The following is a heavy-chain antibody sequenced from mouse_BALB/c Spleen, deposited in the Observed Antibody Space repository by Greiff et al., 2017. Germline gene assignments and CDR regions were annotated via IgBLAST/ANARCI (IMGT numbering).Heavy chain of an antibody. CDR1: GFSLTGYG. J-gene: IGHJ1*01. V-gene: IGHV2-6-7*01. Sequence: QVHVKQSGPGLVAPSQSLSITCTVSGFSLTGYGVNWVRQPPGKGLEWLGMIWGDGSTDYNSALKSRLSISKDNSKSQVFLKMNSLQTDDTARYYCARDRYDGGFDVWGAGTTVTVSS. CDR3: ARDRYDGGFDV. D-gene: IGHD2-14*01. CDR2: IWGDGST.